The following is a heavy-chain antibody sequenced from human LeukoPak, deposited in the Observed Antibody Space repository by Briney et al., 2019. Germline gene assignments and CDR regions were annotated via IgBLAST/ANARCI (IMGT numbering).Heavy chain of an antibody. D-gene: IGHD4-17*01. V-gene: IGHV3-21*01. CDR3: ARGDYGDYSIDY. Sequence: GGSLRLSCAASGFTFSSYSMNWVRQAPGKGLEWVSSISTSSSYIYYADLVKGRFTISRDNAKNSLYLQMNSLRAEDTAVYYCARGDYGDYSIDYWGQGTLVTVSS. CDR2: ISTSSSYI. J-gene: IGHJ4*02. CDR1: GFTFSSYS.